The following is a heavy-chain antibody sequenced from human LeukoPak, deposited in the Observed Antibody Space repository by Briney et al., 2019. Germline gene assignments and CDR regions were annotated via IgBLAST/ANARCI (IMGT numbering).Heavy chain of an antibody. J-gene: IGHJ3*02. V-gene: IGHV3-11*01. D-gene: IGHD2-8*01. CDR1: GFTFSDYY. CDR2: ISRGGSTT. CDR3: VRDSYYAFDI. Sequence: GGSLRLSCAASGFTFSDYYMSWIRQAPGKGLEWLSYISRGGSTTYYVDSVKGRFTISRDNAKSSLFLHMNSLRAEDTAIYYCVRDSYYAFDIWGQGTVVAVSS.